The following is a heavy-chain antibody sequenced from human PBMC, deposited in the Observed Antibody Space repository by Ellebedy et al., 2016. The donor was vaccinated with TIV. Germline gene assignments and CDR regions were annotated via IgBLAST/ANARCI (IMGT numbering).Heavy chain of an antibody. J-gene: IGHJ4*02. CDR1: GFTFSNYW. CDR2: IRQDGGEK. Sequence: GGSLRLSCAASGFTFSNYWMSWVRQAPGKGLEWVANIRQDGGEKNYVDSVKGRFHIPRDNAKNSVSLQMNSLTDEDTAVYYCARDQWLGRAYYFDFWGQGTLVTVSS. D-gene: IGHD6-19*01. CDR3: ARDQWLGRAYYFDF. V-gene: IGHV3-7*01.